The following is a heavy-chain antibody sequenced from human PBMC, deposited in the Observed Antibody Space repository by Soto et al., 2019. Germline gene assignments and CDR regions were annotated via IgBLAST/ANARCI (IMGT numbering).Heavy chain of an antibody. J-gene: IGHJ4*02. CDR3: ARNLAGGGSYFDY. D-gene: IGHD3-16*01. CDR2: INAGNGNT. V-gene: IGHV1-3*01. Sequence: QVQLVQSGAEVKKPGASVKVSCKASGYTFTSYAMHWVRQAPGQRLEWMGRINAGNGNTKYSQKFQGRVTITRDTSASTAYMELSSLRSEDTAVYYCARNLAGGGSYFDYWGQGTLVTVSS. CDR1: GYTFTSYA.